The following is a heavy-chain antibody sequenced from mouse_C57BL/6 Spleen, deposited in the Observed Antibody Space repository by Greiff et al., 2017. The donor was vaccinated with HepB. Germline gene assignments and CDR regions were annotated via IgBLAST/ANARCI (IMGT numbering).Heavy chain of an antibody. J-gene: IGHJ2*01. CDR2: ISSGSSTI. CDR3: ARNFYYDYGGPYYFDY. Sequence: EVKLMESGGGLVKPGGSLKLSCAASGFTFSDYGMHWVRQAPEKGLEWVAYISSGSSTIYYADTVKGRFTISRDNAKNTLFLQMTSLRSEDTAMYYCARNFYYDYGGPYYFDYWGQGTTLTVSS. CDR1: GFTFSDYG. V-gene: IGHV5-17*01. D-gene: IGHD2-4*01.